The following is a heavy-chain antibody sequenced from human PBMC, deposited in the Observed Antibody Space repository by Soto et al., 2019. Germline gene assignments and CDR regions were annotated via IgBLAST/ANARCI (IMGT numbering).Heavy chain of an antibody. D-gene: IGHD3-3*01. Sequence: PSETLSLTCTVSGDSISTFYWGWMRQSPGKELEWIGYVYYTGSTNYNPSLKSRVTISVDRSKNQFSLKLTSANAADTAVYYCARGRTVTNYADESRDYLYFFDYWGQGTQVTVSS. CDR2: VYYTGST. CDR3: ARGRTVTNYADESRDYLYFFDY. V-gene: IGHV4-59*01. J-gene: IGHJ4*02. CDR1: GDSISTFY.